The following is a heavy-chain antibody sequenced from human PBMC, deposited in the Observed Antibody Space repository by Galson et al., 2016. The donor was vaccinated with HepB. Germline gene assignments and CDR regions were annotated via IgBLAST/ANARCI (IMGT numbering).Heavy chain of an antibody. CDR2: INPSGGDT. J-gene: IGHJ6*02. CDR3: ARERKRELDYYYYYGMDV. D-gene: IGHD1-7*01. V-gene: IGHV1-46*03. CDR1: GYTFTSYY. Sequence: SVKVSCKASGYTFTSYYMHWVRQAPGQGLEWMGIINPSGGDTSYAQKFQGRVTMTRDTSTSTVYMELSSLRSEDTALYYCARERKRELDYYYYYGMDVWGQGTTVTVSS.